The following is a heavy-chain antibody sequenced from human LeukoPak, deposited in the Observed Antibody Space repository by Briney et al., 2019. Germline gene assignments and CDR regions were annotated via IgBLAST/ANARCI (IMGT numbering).Heavy chain of an antibody. CDR2: ISSSGTSI. CDR1: GFTFSKYS. Sequence: PGGSLRLSCAASGFTFSKYSMNWVRQAPGKGPEWVSSISSSGTSIYYLDSVKGRFTISRDNPKNSLYLQMNSLRVEDTAVYYCAGYNWFDPWGQGTLVTVSS. D-gene: IGHD6-13*01. V-gene: IGHV3-21*01. J-gene: IGHJ5*02. CDR3: AGYNWFDP.